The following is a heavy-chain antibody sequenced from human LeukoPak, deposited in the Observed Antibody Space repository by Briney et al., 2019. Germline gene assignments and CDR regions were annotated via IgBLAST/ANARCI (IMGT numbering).Heavy chain of an antibody. V-gene: IGHV4-31*03. CDR1: GGSISSGGYY. J-gene: IGHJ4*02. CDR3: ARVVGGGDCSFDY. CDR2: IYYSGST. D-gene: IGHD2-21*02. Sequence: KPSETLSLTCTGSGGSISSGGYYWSWIHQHPGKGLEWIGYIYYSGSTYYNPSLKSRVTISVDTSKNQFSLKLSSVTAADTAVYYCARVVGGGDCSFDYWGQGTLVTVSS.